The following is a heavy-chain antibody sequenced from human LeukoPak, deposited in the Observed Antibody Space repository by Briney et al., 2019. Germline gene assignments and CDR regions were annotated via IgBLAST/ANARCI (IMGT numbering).Heavy chain of an antibody. V-gene: IGHV5-51*01. J-gene: IGHJ4*02. D-gene: IGHD3-10*01. CDR2: IFPADSDT. CDR3: TRVYGYYVDY. Sequence: GESLKISCKGSGYTFTSYWIAWVRQMPGKGLEWMGIIFPADSDTRYSPSFQGQVTISADKSISTAYLQWSSLKASDTAMYYCTRVYGYYVDYWGQGTLVTASS. CDR1: GYTFTSYW.